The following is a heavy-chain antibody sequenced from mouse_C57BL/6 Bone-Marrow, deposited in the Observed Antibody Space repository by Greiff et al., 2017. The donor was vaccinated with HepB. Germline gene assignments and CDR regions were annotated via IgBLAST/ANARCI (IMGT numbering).Heavy chain of an antibody. CDR3: ARNYGSHWYFDV. CDR1: GYTFTDYY. V-gene: IGHV1-26*01. CDR2: INPNNGGT. J-gene: IGHJ1*03. Sequence: VQLQQSGPELVKPGASVKISCKASGYTFTDYYMNWVKQSHGKSLEWIGDINPNNGGTSYNQKFKGKATLTVDKSSSTAYMELRILTSEDSAVYYCARNYGSHWYFDVWGTGTTVTVSS. D-gene: IGHD1-1*01.